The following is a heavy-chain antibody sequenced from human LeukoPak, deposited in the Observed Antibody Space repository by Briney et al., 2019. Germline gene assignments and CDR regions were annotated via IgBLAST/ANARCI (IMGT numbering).Heavy chain of an antibody. D-gene: IGHD6-19*01. CDR3: ARGGKQWLIGYYYYMDV. CDR1: GGSISSYY. Sequence: SETLSLTCTVSGGSISSYYWSWIRQPPGKGLEWIGYIYYSGSTNYNPPLKSRVTISVDTSKNQFSLRLSSVTAADTAVYYCARGGKQWLIGYYYYMDVWGKGTTVTISS. CDR2: IYYSGST. J-gene: IGHJ6*03. V-gene: IGHV4-59*01.